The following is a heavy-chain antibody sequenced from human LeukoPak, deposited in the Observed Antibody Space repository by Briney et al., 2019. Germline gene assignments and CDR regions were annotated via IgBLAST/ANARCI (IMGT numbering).Heavy chain of an antibody. CDR2: IYSGGST. V-gene: IGHV3-66*01. Sequence: GGSLRLSCAASGFTVSSNYMSWVRQAPGKGLEWVSVIYSGGSTYYADSVKGRFTISRDNAKNSLYLQMNSLGPEDTAVYYCARDPYSGNYGNYYYYYMDVWGKGTTVTISS. D-gene: IGHD1-26*01. J-gene: IGHJ6*03. CDR3: ARDPYSGNYGNYYYYYMDV. CDR1: GFTVSSNY.